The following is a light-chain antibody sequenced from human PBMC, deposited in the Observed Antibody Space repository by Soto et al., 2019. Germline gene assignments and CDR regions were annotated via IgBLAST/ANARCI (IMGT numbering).Light chain of an antibody. CDR2: AAS. CDR1: QGISSW. CDR3: QQANSFPFS. J-gene: IGKJ3*01. Sequence: DIQMTPSPSSVSASVGDRVTITCRASQGISSWLAWYQQKPGKAPKLLIYAASSLQSGGPSRFSGSRFGTDFTLHISSLQPEDFVTGYCQQANSFPFSFGRRTKVDIK. V-gene: IGKV1-12*01.